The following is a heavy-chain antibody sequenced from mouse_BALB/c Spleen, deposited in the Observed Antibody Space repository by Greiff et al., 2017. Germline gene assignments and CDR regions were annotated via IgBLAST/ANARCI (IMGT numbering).Heavy chain of an antibody. V-gene: IGHV2-2*02. J-gene: IGHJ2*01. CDR3: ARSERIYYYYFDY. CDR1: GFSLTSYG. D-gene: IGHD2-1*01. Sequence: VKLQESGPGLVQPSQSLSITCTVSGFSLTSYGVHWVRQSPGKGLEWLGVIWSGGSTDYNAAFISRLSISKDNSKSQVFFKMNSLQTNDTTIFYCARSERIYYYYFDYWGQGTTVTVSA. CDR2: IWSGGST.